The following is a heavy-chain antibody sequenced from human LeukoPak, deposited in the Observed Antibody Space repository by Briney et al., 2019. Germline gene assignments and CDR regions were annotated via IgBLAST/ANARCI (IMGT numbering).Heavy chain of an antibody. D-gene: IGHD3-22*01. CDR3: ARDFTPSVYRDNSGYYDY. J-gene: IGHJ4*02. Sequence: GGSLTLSCVASGFTFSSCWMHWVRQAPGKGLVWVSRINTDGRSISYADSVQGRFTISRDNAKGTLFLQMNSLTAEDTAVYYCARDFTPSVYRDNSGYYDYWGQGTLVTVSS. CDR1: GFTFSSCW. CDR2: INTDGRSI. V-gene: IGHV3-74*01.